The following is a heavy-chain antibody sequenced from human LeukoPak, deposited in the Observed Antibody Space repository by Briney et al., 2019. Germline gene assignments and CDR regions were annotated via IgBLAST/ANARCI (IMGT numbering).Heavy chain of an antibody. J-gene: IGHJ3*02. CDR1: GGSISSSSYY. D-gene: IGHD3-22*01. Sequence: PSETLSLTCTVSGGSISSSSYYWGWIRQPPGKGLEWIGSIYYSGSTYYNPSLKSRVTISVDTSKNQFSLKLSSVTAADTAVYYCARITMIAVVIGRPWAFDIWGQGTMVTVSS. V-gene: IGHV4-39*07. CDR3: ARITMIAVVIGRPWAFDI. CDR2: IYYSGST.